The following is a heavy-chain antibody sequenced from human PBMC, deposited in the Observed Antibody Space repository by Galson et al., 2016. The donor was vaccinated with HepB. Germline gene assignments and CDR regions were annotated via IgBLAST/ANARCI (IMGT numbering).Heavy chain of an antibody. CDR3: ATYLGGIVRASDY. CDR1: GFTFSGSA. V-gene: IGHV3-73*01. Sequence: SLRLSCAASGFTFSGSAMHWVRQASGKGLEWVGRIRSKANNYATAYAASVKGRFTISRDDSKNTAYLQMNSLKTEDTAVYYCATYLGGIVRASDYWGQGTLVTVSS. J-gene: IGHJ4*02. CDR2: IRSKANNYAT. D-gene: IGHD1-26*01.